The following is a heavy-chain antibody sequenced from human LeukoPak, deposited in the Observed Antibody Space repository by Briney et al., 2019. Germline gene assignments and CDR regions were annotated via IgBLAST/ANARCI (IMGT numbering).Heavy chain of an antibody. V-gene: IGHV4-59*01. CDR2: IYYSGST. D-gene: IGHD6-13*01. CDR1: GGSISSYY. CDR3: ARVGSSWYQKWFDP. J-gene: IGHJ5*02. Sequence: SETLSLTCTVSGGSISSYYWSWIRQPAGKGLEWIGYIYYSGSTNYNPSLKSRVTISVDTSKNQFSLKLSSVTAADTAVYYCARVGSSWYQKWFDPWGQGTLVTVSS.